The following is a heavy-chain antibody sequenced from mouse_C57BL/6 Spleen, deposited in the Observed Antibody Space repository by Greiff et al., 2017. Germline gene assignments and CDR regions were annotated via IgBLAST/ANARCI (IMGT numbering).Heavy chain of an antibody. Sequence: VQLQQSGAELAKPGASVKLSCKASGYTFTSYWMHWVKQRPGQGLEWIGYINPSSGYTKYNQKFKDKATLTADKSSSTAYMQLSSLTYEDAAVYYCANPQEYGSSYNWFAYWGHGTLVTVSA. CDR1: GYTFTSYW. J-gene: IGHJ3*01. CDR2: INPSSGYT. V-gene: IGHV1-7*01. CDR3: ANPQEYGSSYNWFAY. D-gene: IGHD1-1*01.